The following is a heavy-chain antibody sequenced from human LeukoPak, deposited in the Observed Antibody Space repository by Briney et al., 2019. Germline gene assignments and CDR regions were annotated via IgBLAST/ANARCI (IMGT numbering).Heavy chain of an antibody. V-gene: IGHV4-61*02. CDR2: IYTSGST. CDR3: ARDGGSKVVY. CDR1: GDSISSGSYY. Sequence: SETLSLTCTVSGDSISSGSYYWRWLRQPAGKGLEWLGRIYTSGSTNYNPSLKSRVTISVDTSKNQFSLKLSSVTAADTAVYYCARDGGSKVVYWGQGTLVTVSS. J-gene: IGHJ4*02. D-gene: IGHD3-16*01.